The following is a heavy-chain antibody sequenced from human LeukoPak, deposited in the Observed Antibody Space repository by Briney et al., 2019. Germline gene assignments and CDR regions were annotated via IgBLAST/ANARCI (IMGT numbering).Heavy chain of an antibody. CDR1: GFTFCASG. J-gene: IGHJ6*03. V-gene: IGHV3-23*01. Sequence: GRCLRLSRAVSGFTFCASGMSWVRRSPRKGLEWVSGVSGADGPTYYADSVKGRFTISRDNSKSTLYLQMNNLRAEDTAAYYCAKHWSYCSTTSCFFNYYYYYMDVWGKGTTVTVSS. CDR2: VSGADGPT. D-gene: IGHD2-2*01. CDR3: AKHWSYCSTTSCFFNYYYYYMDV.